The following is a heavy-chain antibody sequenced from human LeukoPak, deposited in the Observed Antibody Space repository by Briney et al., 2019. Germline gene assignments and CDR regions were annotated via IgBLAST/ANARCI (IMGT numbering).Heavy chain of an antibody. J-gene: IGHJ6*02. D-gene: IGHD3-3*01. Sequence: GGSLRLSCAASGFTFNTYSMNWVRQAPGKGLEWVSYISSSSSTIYYADSVKGRFTISRDNAKNSLYLQMNSLRAEDTAVYYCARDRAGPFWSGYSRYYYGMDVWGQGTTVTVSS. CDR3: ARDRAGPFWSGYSRYYYGMDV. V-gene: IGHV3-48*04. CDR2: ISSSSSTI. CDR1: GFTFNTYS.